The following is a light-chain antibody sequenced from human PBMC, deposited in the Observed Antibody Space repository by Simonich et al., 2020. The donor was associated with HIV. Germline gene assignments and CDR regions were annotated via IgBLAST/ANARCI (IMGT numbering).Light chain of an antibody. V-gene: IGLV6-57*03. CDR2: EDN. Sequence: NFMLTQPHSVSESPGKTVTISCTRSSGSIAGNYVLWDPQRPGSAPTAVIYEDNQRPSGGPDRFSGSIDSSSNSASLTISGLKTEDEADYYCQSYDGSNHRVFGGGTKLTVL. CDR3: QSYDGSNHRV. J-gene: IGLJ3*02. CDR1: SGSIAGNY.